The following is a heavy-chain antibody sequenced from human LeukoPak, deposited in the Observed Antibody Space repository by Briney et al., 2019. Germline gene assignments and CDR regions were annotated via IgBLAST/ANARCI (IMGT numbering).Heavy chain of an antibody. V-gene: IGHV4-59*12. Sequence: SETLSLTCTVSGGSIDTYYWNWIRQPPGKGLEWIGYVFHTGSTNYNPSLKSRVTISVETSKNQFSLKVSSVTAADTAIYYCARDRFDDSSGYYYHYSYYMDVWGKGTTVTVSS. J-gene: IGHJ6*03. D-gene: IGHD3-22*01. CDR3: ARDRFDDSSGYYYHYSYYMDV. CDR1: GGSIDTYY. CDR2: VFHTGST.